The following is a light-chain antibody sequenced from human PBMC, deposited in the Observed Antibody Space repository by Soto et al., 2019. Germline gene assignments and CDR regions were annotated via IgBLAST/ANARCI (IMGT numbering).Light chain of an antibody. Sequence: IVLTQSPGTLSLSPGYRSTLSCRASQSVSSSYLAWYQQKPGQAPGLLIYGASSRATGIPDRFSGSGSGTDFTLTISRLEPEDFAVYYCQQYGRSPWTFGQGTRVDIK. CDR3: QQYGRSPWT. CDR1: QSVSSSY. CDR2: GAS. J-gene: IGKJ1*01. V-gene: IGKV3-20*01.